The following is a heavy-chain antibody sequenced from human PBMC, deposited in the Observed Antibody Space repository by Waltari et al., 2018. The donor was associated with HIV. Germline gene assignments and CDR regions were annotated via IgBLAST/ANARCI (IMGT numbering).Heavy chain of an antibody. J-gene: IGHJ4*02. CDR2: FWSDGAEI. Sequence: QVQLVESGGGVVQPGTSLTLSCAVSGFTFSNFAIHWVRQSTVKGLGWLAVFWSDGAEISYADSVKGRFTVSKDSSQKTLYLHLTSLRAEDTALYYCARGYSSSRWIPLYHWGRGTLVTVSS. CDR1: GFTFSNFA. V-gene: IGHV3-33*01. CDR3: ARGYSSSRWIPLYH. D-gene: IGHD6-6*01.